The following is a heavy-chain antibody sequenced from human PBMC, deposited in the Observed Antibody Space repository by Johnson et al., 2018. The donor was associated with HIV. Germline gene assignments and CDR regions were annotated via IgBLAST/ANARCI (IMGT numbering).Heavy chain of an antibody. Sequence: VQLVESGGGLVQPGGSLRLSCAASGFTFDDYGMSWVRQAPGKGLEWVSGINWNGGSTGYADSVKGRFTISRDKAKNFLYLQMNSLRAEDTALYYCARDRIVGWEPYDAFDIWGQGTMVTVSS. CDR3: ARDRIVGWEPYDAFDI. J-gene: IGHJ3*02. CDR1: GFTFDDYG. D-gene: IGHD1-26*01. CDR2: INWNGGST. V-gene: IGHV3-20*04.